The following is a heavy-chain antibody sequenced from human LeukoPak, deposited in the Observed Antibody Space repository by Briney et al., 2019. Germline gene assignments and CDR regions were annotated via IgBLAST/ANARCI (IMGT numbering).Heavy chain of an antibody. CDR3: VREYSSSSGRAFDI. Sequence: SGGSLRLSCAASGFTFSSYWMHWVRQAPGKGLVWVSRISTDGSSTNSADSVKGRFTISRDNAKNTLYLQMNSLRAEDTAVYYCVREYSSSSGRAFDIWGQGKMVTVSP. V-gene: IGHV3-74*01. CDR2: ISTDGSST. J-gene: IGHJ3*02. D-gene: IGHD6-6*01. CDR1: GFTFSSYW.